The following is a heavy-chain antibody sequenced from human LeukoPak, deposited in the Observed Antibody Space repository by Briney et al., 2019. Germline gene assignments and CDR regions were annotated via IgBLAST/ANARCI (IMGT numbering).Heavy chain of an antibody. CDR3: ARDSGTTGEVKFDP. D-gene: IGHD3-10*01. Sequence: NPSGTLSLTCAVSGGSISSSNWWSWVRQPPGKGLEWIGEISHSGSTNYNPSLKSRVTISVDKSKNQFSLKLSSVTAADTAVYYCARDSGTTGEVKFDPWGQGTLVTVSS. CDR1: GGSISSSNW. CDR2: ISHSGST. V-gene: IGHV4-4*02. J-gene: IGHJ5*02.